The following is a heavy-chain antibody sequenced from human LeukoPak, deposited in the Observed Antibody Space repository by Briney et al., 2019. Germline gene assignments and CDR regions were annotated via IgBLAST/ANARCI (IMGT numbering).Heavy chain of an antibody. D-gene: IGHD2-8*01. V-gene: IGHV1-2*06. Sequence: ASVKVSCKASGYTFTGYYMHWVRQAPGQGLEWMGRINPNSGGTNYAQKFQGRVTMTRDTSISTAYMELSRLRSDDTAVYYCARVRYCTNGVCYGVFDCWGQGTLVTVSS. CDR2: INPNSGGT. J-gene: IGHJ4*02. CDR3: ARVRYCTNGVCYGVFDC. CDR1: GYTFTGYY.